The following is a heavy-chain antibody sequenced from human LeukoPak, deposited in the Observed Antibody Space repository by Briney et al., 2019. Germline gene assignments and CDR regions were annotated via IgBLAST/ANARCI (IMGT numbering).Heavy chain of an antibody. CDR3: AKGSGINHYHWIDP. D-gene: IGHD1-14*01. V-gene: IGHV3-23*01. CDR2: ISGGGGST. CDR1: EFTFSNYA. Sequence: GGSLRLPCAASEFTFSNYAMNWVRQAPGKGLEWVSGISGGGGSTYYADSVKGRFTISRDNSKNTLYLQMDSLRAEDTALYYCAKGSGINHYHWIDPWGQGTLVTVSS. J-gene: IGHJ5*02.